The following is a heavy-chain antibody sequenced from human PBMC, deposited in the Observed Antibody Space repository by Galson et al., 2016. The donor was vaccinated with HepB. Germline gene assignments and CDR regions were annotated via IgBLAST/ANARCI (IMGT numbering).Heavy chain of an antibody. D-gene: IGHD6-19*01. J-gene: IGHJ5*01. V-gene: IGHV4-39*01. CDR1: GDSISTSSHF. CDR2: IHFGGNS. CDR3: ARNNSGWYTFAS. Sequence: LSLTCSVSGDSISTSSHFWGWIRQPPGKSLEWIGSIHFGGNSYYNPSLKSRVTISVDTSKNQFSLRLTSVTASDTAIYYCARNNSGWYTFASWGQGTLVTVSS.